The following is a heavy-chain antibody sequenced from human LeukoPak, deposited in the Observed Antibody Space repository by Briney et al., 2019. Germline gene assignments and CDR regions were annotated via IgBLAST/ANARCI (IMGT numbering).Heavy chain of an antibody. Sequence: GASAKVSCKASGYTFTSYYLHWVRQAPGQGPEWMGWINPNSGGPNYAQEFQGRVTMTRDTSISAAYMELSRLRSDDTAVYYCARQPSFDAIDIWGQGTMVTVSS. D-gene: IGHD2-2*01. CDR2: INPNSGGP. J-gene: IGHJ3*02. V-gene: IGHV1-2*02. CDR3: ARQPSFDAIDI. CDR1: GYTFTSYY.